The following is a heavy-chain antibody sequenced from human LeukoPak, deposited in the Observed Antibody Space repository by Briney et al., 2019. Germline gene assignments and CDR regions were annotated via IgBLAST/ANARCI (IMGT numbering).Heavy chain of an antibody. CDR1: GASMSSNY. CDR3: ARYSSGWIDAFDI. D-gene: IGHD6-19*01. J-gene: IGHJ3*02. Sequence: SETLSLTCNVSGASMSSNYWSWIRQPPGKGLEWIGYIYYSGSTDYNPSLKSRVTISVDTSKNQFSLKLSSVTAADTAVYCCARYSSGWIDAFDIWGQGTMVTVSS. V-gene: IGHV4-59*08. CDR2: IYYSGST.